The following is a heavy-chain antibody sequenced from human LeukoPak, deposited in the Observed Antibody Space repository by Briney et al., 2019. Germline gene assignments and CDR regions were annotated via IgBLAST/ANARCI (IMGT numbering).Heavy chain of an antibody. CDR3: TRDPHPLDF. CDR1: GFSFSSYS. D-gene: IGHD2/OR15-2a*01. V-gene: IGHV3-48*01. J-gene: IGHJ4*02. CDR2: IRRDGSRI. Sequence: GGSLRLSCAASGFSFSSYSMNWVRQAPGKGLEWISYIRRDGSRIYYADSVEGRFTISRDNAKNSLYLQMDSLRVEDTAVYYCTRDPHPLDFWGQGTLVTVSS.